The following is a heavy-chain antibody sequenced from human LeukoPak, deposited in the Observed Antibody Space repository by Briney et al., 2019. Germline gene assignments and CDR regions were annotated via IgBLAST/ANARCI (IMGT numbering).Heavy chain of an antibody. CDR3: ARSHSSWYYFDY. D-gene: IGHD6-13*01. V-gene: IGHV1-46*01. CDR2: LDPRGGST. CDR1: GYTFTNYY. Sequence: ASVQVSCKTSGYTFTNYYMHWARQAPGEGLEWMGVLDPRGGSTTYTQMFQGRVTMTRDTSTSTVYIELSSLRSEDTAVYYCARSHSSWYYFDYWGQGTLVTVSS. J-gene: IGHJ4*02.